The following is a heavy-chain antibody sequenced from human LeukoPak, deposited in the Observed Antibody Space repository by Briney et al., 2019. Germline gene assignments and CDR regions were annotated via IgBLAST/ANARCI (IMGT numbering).Heavy chain of an antibody. CDR1: GYSFTDYW. J-gene: IGHJ5*02. V-gene: IGHV5-51*01. CDR2: IYPDDSDT. Sequence: GESLKISCKTSGYSFTDYWIGWVRQMPGKGLEWMGIIYPDDSDTKYSPSFQGQVTMSADKSISTAYLQWSSLKASDTAIYYCARQDYGGNSIQLDPWGQGTLVTVSS. CDR3: ARQDYGGNSIQLDP. D-gene: IGHD4-23*01.